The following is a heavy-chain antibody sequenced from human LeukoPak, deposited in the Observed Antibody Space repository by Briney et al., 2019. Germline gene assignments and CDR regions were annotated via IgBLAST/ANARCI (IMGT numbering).Heavy chain of an antibody. J-gene: IGHJ4*02. D-gene: IGHD2-8*01. V-gene: IGHV4-59*01. CDR3: ARNQGYCTNGVCYTAFDY. CDR2: IYYSGST. CDR1: GGSISSYY. Sequence: SETLSLTCTVSGGSISSYYWSWVRQPPGKGLEWIGYIYYSGSTNYNPSLKSRVTISVDTSKNQFSLKLSSVTAADTAVYYCARNQGYCTNGVCYTAFDYWGQGTLVTVSS.